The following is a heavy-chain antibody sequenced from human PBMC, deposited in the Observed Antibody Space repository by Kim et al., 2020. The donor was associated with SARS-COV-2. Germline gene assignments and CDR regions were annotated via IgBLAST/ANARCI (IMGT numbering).Heavy chain of an antibody. J-gene: IGHJ5*02. D-gene: IGHD4-17*01. CDR3: ARGSRLETTVTPFGLDP. CDR1: GYTFTGYY. CDR2: INPDSGVT. Sequence: ASVKVSCKPSGYTFTGYYIHWVRQAPGQGLEWMGWINPDSGVTKFAQTFQGRVTITRDTSISTAYMELSSLTSDDTAVYYCARGSRLETTVTPFGLDPWGQGTLVTVSS. V-gene: IGHV1-2*02.